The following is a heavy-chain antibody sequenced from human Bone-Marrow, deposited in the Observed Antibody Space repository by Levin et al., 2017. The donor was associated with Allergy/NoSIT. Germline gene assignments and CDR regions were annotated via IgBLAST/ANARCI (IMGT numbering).Heavy chain of an antibody. CDR2: IYSEGTT. CDR3: ARDGGVQVCGDY. J-gene: IGHJ4*02. Sequence: AGGSLRLSCVASGFTVSSNYMRWVRQAPGKGLEWVSLIYSEGTTDYADSVKGRFTISRDKSKNTLYLQMNSLRVEDTAVYYCARDGGVQVCGDYVGQGTLVTVSS. CDR1: GFTVSSNY. D-gene: IGHD2-8*02. V-gene: IGHV3-66*01.